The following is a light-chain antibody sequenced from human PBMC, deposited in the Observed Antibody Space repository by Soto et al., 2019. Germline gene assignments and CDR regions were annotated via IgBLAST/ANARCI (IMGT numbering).Light chain of an antibody. J-gene: IGKJ1*01. CDR1: RSLSTN. CDR2: GAS. V-gene: IGKV3-15*01. Sequence: EIVLTQSPGTLSLSPGEGATLSCRASRSLSTNLAWYQQRPGRAPRLLIYGASTRATGIPARFSGSGSGTEFTLTISSLQSEDFAVYYCQQYNNWPPWTFGQGTKVDIK. CDR3: QQYNNWPPWT.